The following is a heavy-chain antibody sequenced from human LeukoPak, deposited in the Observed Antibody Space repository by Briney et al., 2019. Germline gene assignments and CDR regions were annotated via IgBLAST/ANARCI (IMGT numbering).Heavy chain of an antibody. Sequence: ASVKVSCEASGYSFVTSGISWVRQAPGQGLEWIGWINAYTGQTNFAPTFRGRLTVTTDASTKTAFMELRGLRSDDTAVYYCARDEWETDSGALGYFDLWGQGTLVTVSS. J-gene: IGHJ4*02. CDR2: INAYTGQT. CDR3: ARDEWETDSGALGYFDL. D-gene: IGHD1-26*01. V-gene: IGHV1-18*01. CDR1: GYSFVTSG.